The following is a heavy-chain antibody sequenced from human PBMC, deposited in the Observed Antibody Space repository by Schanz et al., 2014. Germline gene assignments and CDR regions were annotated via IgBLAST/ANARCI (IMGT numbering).Heavy chain of an antibody. V-gene: IGHV3-30*18. J-gene: IGHJ6*02. D-gene: IGHD2-15*01. Sequence: QVQLVESGGGLVQPGGSLRLSCAASGFTFSSYAMSWVRQAPGKGLEWVAAMSYDGSIKYYGDSVKGRFTISRDNSENTLYLQMNSLSADDTAVFYCAKGMGYCSGGTCYDYYYYGLDVWGQGTTVTVSS. CDR3: AKGMGYCSGGTCYDYYYYGLDV. CDR1: GFTFSSYA. CDR2: MSYDGSIK.